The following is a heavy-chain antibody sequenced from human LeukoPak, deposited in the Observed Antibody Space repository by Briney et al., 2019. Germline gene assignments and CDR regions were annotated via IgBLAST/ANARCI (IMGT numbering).Heavy chain of an antibody. J-gene: IGHJ5*02. V-gene: IGHV3-23*01. CDR3: AKSGFGESASYNWFDP. CDR2: ISGSSSST. Sequence: QPGGSLRLSCAASGFTFSNYAMSWVRQAPGKGLEWVSGISGSSSSTYYADSVKGRFTISRDNSKNTLYLQMNSLRAEDTAVYYCAKSGFGESASYNWFDPWGQGTLVTVSS. D-gene: IGHD3-10*01. CDR1: GFTFSNYA.